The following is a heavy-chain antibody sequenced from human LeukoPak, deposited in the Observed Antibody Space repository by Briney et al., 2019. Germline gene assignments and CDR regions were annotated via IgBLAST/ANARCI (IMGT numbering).Heavy chain of an antibody. V-gene: IGHV3-7*01. J-gene: IGHJ4*02. D-gene: IGHD2-21*01. CDR2: IKQDGREI. Sequence: PGGTLRHSCSAAGFTGSEYWMNWVRQAPGKELEWVANIKQDGREIYYADSVKGRFSISRDNAQTSLYLQMNSLRAEDTAVYYCARDVVFDYWGQGTLVSVSS. CDR3: ARDVVFDY. CDR1: GFTGSEYW.